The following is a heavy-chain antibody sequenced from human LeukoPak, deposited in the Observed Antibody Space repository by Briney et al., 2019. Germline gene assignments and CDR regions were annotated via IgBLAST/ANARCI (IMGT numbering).Heavy chain of an antibody. D-gene: IGHD6-13*01. J-gene: IGHJ6*03. CDR3: ARGSRTSSSWYYYYYYMDV. CDR1: GGSISSSSYY. V-gene: IGHV4-39*07. CDR2: IYYSGST. Sequence: SETLSLTCTVSGGSISSSSYYWGWIRQPPGKGLEWIGSIYYSGSTYYNPSLKSRVTISVDTSKNQFSLKLSSVTAADTAVYYCARGSRTSSSWYYYYYYMDVWGKGTTVTVSS.